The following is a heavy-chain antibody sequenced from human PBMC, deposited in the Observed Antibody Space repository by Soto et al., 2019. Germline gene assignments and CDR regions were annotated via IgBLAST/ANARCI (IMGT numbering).Heavy chain of an antibody. CDR3: ARDRRPYCSSTSCYGYYGMDV. Sequence: EVQLVETGGGLIQPGGSLRLSCAASGFTVSSNYMSWVRQAPGKGLEWVSVIYSGGSTYYADSVKGRFTISRDNSKNTLYLQMNSLRAEDTAVYYCARDRRPYCSSTSCYGYYGMDVWGQGTTVTVSS. CDR1: GFTVSSNY. D-gene: IGHD2-2*01. J-gene: IGHJ6*02. V-gene: IGHV3-53*02. CDR2: IYSGGST.